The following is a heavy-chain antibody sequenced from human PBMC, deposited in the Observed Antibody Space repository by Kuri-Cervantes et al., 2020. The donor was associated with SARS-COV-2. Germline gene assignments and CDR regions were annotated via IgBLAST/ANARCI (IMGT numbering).Heavy chain of an antibody. CDR2: INHSGST. CDR1: GGSFSGYY. J-gene: IGHJ4*02. V-gene: IGHV4-34*01. CDR3: ARGRSPGY. Sequence: SETLSLTCAVYGGSFSGYYWSWIRQPPGKGLEWIGEINHSGSTNYNPSLKSRVTISVDTSKNQFSLKLSSVTAADTAVYYCARGRSPGYWSQGTLVTVSS.